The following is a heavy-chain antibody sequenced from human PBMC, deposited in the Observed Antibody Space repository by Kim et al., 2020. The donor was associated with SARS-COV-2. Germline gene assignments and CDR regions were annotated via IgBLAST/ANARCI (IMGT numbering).Heavy chain of an antibody. CDR3: AKVSGSSGWYTRLSRSYWYFDL. CDR1: GFTFSSYA. D-gene: IGHD6-19*01. Sequence: GGSLRLSCAASGFTFSSYAMSWVRQAPGKGLEWVSVIYSGGSSTYYADSVKGRFTISRDNSKNTLYLQMNSLRAEDTAVYYCAKVSGSSGWYTRLSRSYWYFDLWGRGTLVTVSS. V-gene: IGHV3-23*03. J-gene: IGHJ2*01. CDR2: IYSGGSST.